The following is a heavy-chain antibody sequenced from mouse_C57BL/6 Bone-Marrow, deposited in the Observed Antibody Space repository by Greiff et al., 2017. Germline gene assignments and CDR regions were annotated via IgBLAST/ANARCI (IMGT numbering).Heavy chain of an antibody. CDR1: GFTFTDYY. D-gene: IGHD1-1*01. V-gene: IGHV7-3*01. CDR2: IRNKANGYTT. CDR3: ARWHGSIPLLDY. J-gene: IGHJ2*01. Sequence: EVKLVESGGGLVQPGGSLSLSCAASGFTFTDYYMSWVRQPPGKALEWLGFIRNKANGYTTEYSASVKGRFTISRDNSQSILYLQMNALRAEDSATYYCARWHGSIPLLDYWGQGTTLTVSS.